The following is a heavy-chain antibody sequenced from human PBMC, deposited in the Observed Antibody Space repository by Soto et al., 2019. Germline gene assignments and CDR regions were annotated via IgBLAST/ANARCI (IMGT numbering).Heavy chain of an antibody. CDR2: ICHGGGA. CDR1: GGSISNYY. D-gene: IGHD6-13*01. V-gene: IGHV4-34*01. CDR3: AGYSNSWSKYVKH. Sequence: SETLSLTCTVSGGSISNYYWSWIRQTPGERLEWVGDICHGGGANYNPSLKSRVSFSMDPSKNQFSLKLNSVMAADTAVYYCAGYSNSWSKYVKHWGRGSLVTVSS. J-gene: IGHJ1*01.